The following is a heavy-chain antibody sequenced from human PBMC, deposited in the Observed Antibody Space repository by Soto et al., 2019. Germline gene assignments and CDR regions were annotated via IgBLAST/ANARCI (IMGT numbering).Heavy chain of an antibody. Sequence: EMQLVESGGGLVQPGMSLRLSCAASGFTFDDYAMYWVRQVPGKGLEWVSGISWNSGRIGYADSVKGRFTISRDNAKNSLYLQMNSLRPEDTALYYCTKAMLWGGDGYNSYYYNAMDVWGQGTTVTVSS. CDR3: TKAMLWGGDGYNSYYYNAMDV. J-gene: IGHJ6*02. CDR2: ISWNSGRI. CDR1: GFTFDDYA. D-gene: IGHD3-16*01. V-gene: IGHV3-9*01.